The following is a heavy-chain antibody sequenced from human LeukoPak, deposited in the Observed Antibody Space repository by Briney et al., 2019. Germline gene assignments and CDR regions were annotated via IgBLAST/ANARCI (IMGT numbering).Heavy chain of an antibody. J-gene: IGHJ4*02. V-gene: IGHV4-39*07. CDR3: ARLRVRGHGYGPWEGPTWLDY. Sequence: SETLSLTCTVSGGSISSSSYYWGWIRQPPGKGLEWIGSFYYSGSTYYNPSLKSRVTIPIDTSKNHFSLKLSSVTAADTAVYYCARLRVRGHGYGPWEGPTWLDYWGQGTLVTVSS. CDR1: GGSISSSSYY. D-gene: IGHD5-18*01. CDR2: FYYSGST.